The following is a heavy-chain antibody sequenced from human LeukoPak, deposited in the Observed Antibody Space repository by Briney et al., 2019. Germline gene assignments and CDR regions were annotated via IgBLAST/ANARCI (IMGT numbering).Heavy chain of an antibody. Sequence: SETLSLTCTVSGGSLNSYYWSWIRQPPGKGLEWLGYIYYSGRTNYNPSLKSRVTISVDTSKNHFSLKLTSVTAADTAVYYCARDLGGIAAAEGSNWFDPWGQGTLVTVSS. J-gene: IGHJ5*02. CDR1: GGSLNSYY. CDR2: IYYSGRT. CDR3: ARDLGGIAAAEGSNWFDP. V-gene: IGHV4-59*01. D-gene: IGHD6-13*01.